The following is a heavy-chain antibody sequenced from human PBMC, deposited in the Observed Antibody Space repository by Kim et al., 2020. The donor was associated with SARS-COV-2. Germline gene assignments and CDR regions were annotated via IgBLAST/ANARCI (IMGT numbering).Heavy chain of an antibody. CDR1: GFSVSSNY. CDR2: LYSGGST. Sequence: GGSLRLSCAASGFSVSSNYMFWVRRAPGRGLEWVSVLYSGGSTYYADSVKGRFTISRDNSKNTLYLQMNSLRAEDTAVYYCSLERNSQDYWGQGTLVTVSS. J-gene: IGHJ4*02. D-gene: IGHD1-1*01. V-gene: IGHV3-66*01. CDR3: SLERNSQDY.